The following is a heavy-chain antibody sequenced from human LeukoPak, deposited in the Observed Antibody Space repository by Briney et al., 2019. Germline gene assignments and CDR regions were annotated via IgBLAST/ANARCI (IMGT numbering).Heavy chain of an antibody. J-gene: IGHJ4*02. CDR1: GGSISSYH. CDR3: ARHRGSSWSSFDY. Sequence: SETLSLTCTVSGGSISSYHWSWIRQPPGKGLEWIGYIYYSGSTNYNPSLKSRVTISVDTSKNQFSLKLSSVTAADTAVYYCARHRGSSWSSFDYWGQGTLVTVSS. V-gene: IGHV4-59*08. D-gene: IGHD6-13*01. CDR2: IYYSGST.